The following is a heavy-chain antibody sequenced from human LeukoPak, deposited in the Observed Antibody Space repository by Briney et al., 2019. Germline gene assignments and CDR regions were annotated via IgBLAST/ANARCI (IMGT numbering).Heavy chain of an antibody. CDR3: ARGYMKSGFDY. CDR1: GDSVSIYITA. CDR2: TYYNSRRSN. V-gene: IGHV6-1*01. J-gene: IGHJ4*02. Sequence: SQTLSLTCAISGDSVSIYITAWNWIRQSPSRGLECLGRTYYNSRRSNDYAVSVESRITITPATPRNQFSLQLKSVTPEDTAVYYCARGYMKSGFDYWGQGTLVTVSS. D-gene: IGHD1-1*01.